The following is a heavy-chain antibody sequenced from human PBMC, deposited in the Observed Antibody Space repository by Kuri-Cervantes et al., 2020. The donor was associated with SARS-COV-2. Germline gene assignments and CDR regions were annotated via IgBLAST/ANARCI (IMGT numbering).Heavy chain of an antibody. CDR1: GYTFTSYD. V-gene: IGHV1-8*01. Sequence: ASVTVSCKASGYTFTSYDINWVRQATGQGLEWMGWMNPNSGNTGYAQKFQGRVTMTRNTSISTAYMELSSLRSEDTAVYCCATQQLESDFDYWGQGTLVTVSS. CDR2: MNPNSGNT. D-gene: IGHD6-13*01. CDR3: ATQQLESDFDY. J-gene: IGHJ4*02.